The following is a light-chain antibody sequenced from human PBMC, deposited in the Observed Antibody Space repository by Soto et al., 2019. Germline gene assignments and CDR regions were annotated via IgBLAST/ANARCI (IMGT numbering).Light chain of an antibody. Sequence: DIQMTQSPSSLSASLGDRVTITCRASENIIQYLNWYQQKPGKVPRLLVCGASRLETGVPSRFSASGFGTEFTLTIRGLQSEDFATYYCQHSYTAPWTFGQGTKV. CDR1: ENIIQY. CDR3: QHSYTAPWT. J-gene: IGKJ1*01. V-gene: IGKV1-39*01. CDR2: GAS.